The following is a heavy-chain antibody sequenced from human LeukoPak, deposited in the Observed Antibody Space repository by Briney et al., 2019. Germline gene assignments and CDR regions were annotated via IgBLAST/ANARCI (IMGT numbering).Heavy chain of an antibody. CDR3: AGVGAGWPYDI. D-gene: IGHD5-24*01. V-gene: IGHV3-72*01. CDR1: GFTFSDHY. J-gene: IGHJ3*02. CDR2: IRNELNGYTT. Sequence: PGGSLRLSCAASGFTFSDHYMDWVRQTPEKGLEWIGRIRNELNGYTTEYAASVKGRFTISRDDSKNSLYMQMNSLKTEDTAVYYCAGVGAGWPYDIWGQGTMVTVSS.